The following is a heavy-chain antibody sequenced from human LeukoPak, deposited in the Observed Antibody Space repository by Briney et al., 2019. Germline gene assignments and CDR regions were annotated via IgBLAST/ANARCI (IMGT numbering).Heavy chain of an antibody. J-gene: IGHJ4*02. CDR3: ARGGGYSFGPYDN. V-gene: IGHV1-8*01. CDR1: GYTFTSYD. D-gene: IGHD5-18*01. Sequence: ASVKVSCKASGYTFTSYDINWVRQATGQGLEWMGWMNPYSGNTGFAQRFQVRVSMARNTSISTAYMELTNLTSDHTAVYYCARGGGYSFGPYDNWGQGTLVTVSS. CDR2: MNPYSGNT.